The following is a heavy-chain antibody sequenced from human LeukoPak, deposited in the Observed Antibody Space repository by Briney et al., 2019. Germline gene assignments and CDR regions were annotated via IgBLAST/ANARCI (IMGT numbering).Heavy chain of an antibody. V-gene: IGHV3-53*01. Sequence: EGSLRLSCAASGFTVSANYMNWVRQAPGKGLEWVSVIYSSGHTYYADSVKGRFTISRDNSKNTLYLQMNSLRAEDTAVYYCARTIGDYYYGSGSYYNVFADYWGQGTLVTVSS. CDR3: ARTIGDYYYGSGSYYNVFADY. CDR1: GFTVSANY. CDR2: IYSSGHT. D-gene: IGHD3-10*01. J-gene: IGHJ4*02.